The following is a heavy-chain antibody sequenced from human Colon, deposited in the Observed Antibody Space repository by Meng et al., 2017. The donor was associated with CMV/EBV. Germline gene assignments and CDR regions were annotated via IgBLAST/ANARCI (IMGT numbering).Heavy chain of an antibody. CDR1: GDSVSRDTVV. CDR2: TYYRSRWLH. D-gene: IGHD2-8*01. J-gene: IGHJ4*02. Sequence: SQTLSLTCAISGDSVSRDTVVWNWIRLSPSRGLEWLGRTYYRSRWLHDYAEFVRSRIRIDADTSKNEVSLRLESVTPEDTAVYYCARRHFTNWFYLDSWGQGTLVTVSS. V-gene: IGHV6-1*01. CDR3: ARRHFTNWFYLDS.